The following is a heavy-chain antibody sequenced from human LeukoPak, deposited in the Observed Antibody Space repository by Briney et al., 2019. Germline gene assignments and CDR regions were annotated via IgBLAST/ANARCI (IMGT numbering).Heavy chain of an antibody. J-gene: IGHJ4*02. V-gene: IGHV3-21*01. CDR1: GFTFNTYS. Sequence: GGSLRLSCAASGFTFNTYSMNWARQAPGKGLEWVSSIDSSGGYMFYTDSVKGRFIISRGNAKDSLYLQMNNLRAEDTAVYYCLRGDRRDYWGQGTLVTVSS. CDR2: IDSSGGYM. CDR3: LRGDRRDY.